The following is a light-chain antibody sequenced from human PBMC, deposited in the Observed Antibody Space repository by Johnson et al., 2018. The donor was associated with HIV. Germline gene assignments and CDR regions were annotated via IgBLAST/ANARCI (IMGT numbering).Light chain of an antibody. CDR1: SSNIGNNY. V-gene: IGLV1-51*01. CDR2: DNN. J-gene: IGLJ1*01. CDR3: GTWDNTLRTAF. Sequence: QSVLTQPPSVSAAAGQKVTISCSGSSSNIGNNYVAWYQQVPGTAPKLLIYDNNRRPSGVPDRFSGSKSGTSATLGITGLQTGDEADYFCGTWDNTLRTAFFVTGTKVTLL.